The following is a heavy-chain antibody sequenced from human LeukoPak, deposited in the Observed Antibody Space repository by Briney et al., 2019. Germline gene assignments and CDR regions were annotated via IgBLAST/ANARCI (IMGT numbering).Heavy chain of an antibody. D-gene: IGHD3-22*01. V-gene: IGHV1-18*01. CDR1: GYTFTSYG. Sequence: ASVKVSCKASGYTFTSYGISWVRQAPGQGLEWMGWISAYNGNTNYAQKLQGRVTMTTDTSTSTAYMELRSLRSDDTAVYYCARVPDSSGYSPPDYWGQGTLVTVSS. J-gene: IGHJ4*02. CDR3: ARVPDSSGYSPPDY. CDR2: ISAYNGNT.